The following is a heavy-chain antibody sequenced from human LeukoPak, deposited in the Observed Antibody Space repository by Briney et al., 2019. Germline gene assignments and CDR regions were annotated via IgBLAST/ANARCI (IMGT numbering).Heavy chain of an antibody. Sequence: PSETLSLTCTVSGGSISSGGYYWSWIRQHPGKGLEWIGYIYYSGSTYYSPSLKSRVTISVDTSKNQFSLKLSSVTAADTAVYYCARGWRTGIDCWGQGTLVTVSS. J-gene: IGHJ4*02. CDR1: GGSISSGGYY. D-gene: IGHD1-14*01. CDR2: IYYSGST. V-gene: IGHV4-31*03. CDR3: ARGWRTGIDC.